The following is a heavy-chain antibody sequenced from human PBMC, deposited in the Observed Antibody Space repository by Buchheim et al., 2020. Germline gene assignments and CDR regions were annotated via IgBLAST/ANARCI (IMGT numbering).Heavy chain of an antibody. Sequence: QLQLQESGPGLVKPSETLSLTCTVSGGSISSSSYYWGWIRQPPGKGLEWIGSIYYSGSTYYNPSLKSRVTISVDTAKNQFSLKLSSVIAADTAVYYCARDRRYDFWSGYYSGPNWFDPWGQGT. J-gene: IGHJ5*02. CDR2: IYYSGST. V-gene: IGHV4-39*07. CDR1: GGSISSSSYY. CDR3: ARDRRYDFWSGYYSGPNWFDP. D-gene: IGHD3-3*01.